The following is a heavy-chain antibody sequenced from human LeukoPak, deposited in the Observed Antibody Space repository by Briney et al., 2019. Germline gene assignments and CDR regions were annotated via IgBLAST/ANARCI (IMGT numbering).Heavy chain of an antibody. CDR2: ISSSSSYI. J-gene: IGHJ4*02. CDR3: ARDSQTILWFGELWSNVFDS. Sequence: GGSLRLSCAASGFTFSSYSMNWVRQAPGKGLEWVSSISSSSSYIYYADSVKGRFTISRDNAKNSLYLQMNSLRAEDTAVYYCARDSQTILWFGELWSNVFDSWGQGTLVTVSS. CDR1: GFTFSSYS. D-gene: IGHD3-10*01. V-gene: IGHV3-21*01.